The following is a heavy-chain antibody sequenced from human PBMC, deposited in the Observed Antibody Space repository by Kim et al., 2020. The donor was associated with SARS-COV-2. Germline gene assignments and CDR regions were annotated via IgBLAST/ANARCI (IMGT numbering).Heavy chain of an antibody. CDR1: GFTFSSYS. Sequence: GGSLRLSCAASGFTFSSYSMNWVRQAPGKGLEWVSSISSSSSYIYYADSVKVRFTISRDNAKNSLYLQMNSLRAEDTAVYYCARAYSSGWAYFDYWGQGTLVTVSS. CDR3: ARAYSSGWAYFDY. CDR2: ISSSSSYI. D-gene: IGHD6-19*01. V-gene: IGHV3-21*01. J-gene: IGHJ4*02.